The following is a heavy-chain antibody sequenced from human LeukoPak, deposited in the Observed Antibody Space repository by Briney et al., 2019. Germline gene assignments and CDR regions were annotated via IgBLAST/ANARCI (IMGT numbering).Heavy chain of an antibody. J-gene: IGHJ4*02. CDR2: ISSSGSTI. V-gene: IGHV3-48*03. CDR3: ATDGGPAYSSSWYLY. CDR1: GFTFSSYE. D-gene: IGHD6-13*01. Sequence: GGSLRLSCAASGFTFSSYEMNWVRQAPGKGLEWVSYISSSGSTIYYADSVKGRFTISRDNTKNSLYLQMNSLRAEDTAVYYCATDGGPAYSSSWYLYWGQGSLVTVSS.